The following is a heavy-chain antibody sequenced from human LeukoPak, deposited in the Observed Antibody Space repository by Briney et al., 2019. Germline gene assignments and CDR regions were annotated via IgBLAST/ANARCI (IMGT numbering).Heavy chain of an antibody. J-gene: IGHJ3*01. Sequence: SETLSLTCAVSGGSIRSGNYYWGWIRQPPGKGLEWIGNIYYDGSTYYNPSLKSRVTISVDTSKNQLSLKVNSVTATDTAVYYCVRRLEVWGQGTVVTVSS. V-gene: IGHV4-39*01. CDR1: GGSIRSGNYY. CDR2: IYYDGST. CDR3: VRRLEV.